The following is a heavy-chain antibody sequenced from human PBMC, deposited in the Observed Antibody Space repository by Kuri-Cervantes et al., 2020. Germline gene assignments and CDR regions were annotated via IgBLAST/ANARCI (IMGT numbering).Heavy chain of an antibody. CDR3: ARGDIVVVPAAMFLDS. CDR1: GYTFTSYG. CDR2: ISAYNGNT. Sequence: ASVKVSCKASGYTFTSYGISWVRQAPGQGLEWMGWISAYNGNTNYAQKLQGRVTMTTDTSASTAYMELSSLRSEDTAVYYCARGDIVVVPAAMFLDSWGQGTLVTVSS. J-gene: IGHJ4*02. V-gene: IGHV1-18*01. D-gene: IGHD2-2*01.